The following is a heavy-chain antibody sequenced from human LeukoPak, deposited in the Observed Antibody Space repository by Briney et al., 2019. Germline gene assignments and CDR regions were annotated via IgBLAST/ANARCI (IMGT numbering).Heavy chain of an antibody. CDR1: GYTFTSYG. J-gene: IGHJ5*02. Sequence: GASVKVSCKASGYTFTSYGISWVRQAPGQGLEWMGWISAYNGNTNYAQKLQGRVTMTTNTSTSTAYLELRSLRSDEPAVYYCARVALTTPNWFDPWGQGTLVTVSS. V-gene: IGHV1-18*01. CDR2: ISAYNGNT. D-gene: IGHD4-11*01. CDR3: ARVALTTPNWFDP.